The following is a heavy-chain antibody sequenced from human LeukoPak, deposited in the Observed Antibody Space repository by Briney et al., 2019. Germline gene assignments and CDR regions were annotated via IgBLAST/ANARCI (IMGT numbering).Heavy chain of an antibody. V-gene: IGHV1-46*01. CDR1: GYTLTRYY. CDR2: INPSGGST. D-gene: IGHD3-10*01. Sequence: ASVKVSCKASGYTLTRYYMNWVRQAPGQGLEWMGIINPSGGSTNYAQKFQGRVTMTRDTSTSTIYMEVSSLRSEDTAVYYCATSFRAVNWFDPWGQGTLVTVSS. J-gene: IGHJ5*02. CDR3: ATSFRAVNWFDP.